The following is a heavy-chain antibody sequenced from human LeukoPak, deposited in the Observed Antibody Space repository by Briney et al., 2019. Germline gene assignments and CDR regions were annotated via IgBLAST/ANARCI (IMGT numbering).Heavy chain of an antibody. CDR2: SSGSGGST. J-gene: IGHJ3*02. D-gene: IGHD3-22*01. Sequence: GGSLRLSCAASGFTFSGYAMSWVRQAPGKGLDWASASSGSGGSTYYTDSVKGRFTISRDNSKNTLYLQMNSLRAEDTAVYYCAKDLFLVPYDAFDIWGQGTMVTVSS. CDR3: AKDLFLVPYDAFDI. CDR1: GFTFSGYA. V-gene: IGHV3-23*01.